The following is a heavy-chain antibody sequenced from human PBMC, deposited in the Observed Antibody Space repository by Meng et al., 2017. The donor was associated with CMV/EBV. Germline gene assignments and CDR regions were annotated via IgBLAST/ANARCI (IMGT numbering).Heavy chain of an antibody. CDR2: ISFDGNRK. V-gene: IGHV3-30*02. CDR3: AKSLRITMVRAMDY. Sequence: LASGGGVVQPGGSPKLSFAASGFAFSSNGIHWVRQAPGKGLEWMAFISFDGNRKDHADSVKGRFTVSRDNSKNTLYLQMTSLRVEDTAVYYCAKSLRITMVRAMDYWGQGTLVTVSS. D-gene: IGHD3-10*01. CDR1: GFAFSSNG. J-gene: IGHJ4*02.